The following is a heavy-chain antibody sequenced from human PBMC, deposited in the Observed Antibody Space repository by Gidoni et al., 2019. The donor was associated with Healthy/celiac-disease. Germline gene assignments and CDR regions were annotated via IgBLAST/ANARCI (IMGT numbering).Heavy chain of an antibody. J-gene: IGHJ4*02. D-gene: IGHD1-26*01. CDR1: GFTFSSYA. CDR2: ISYDGSNK. V-gene: IGHV3-30-3*01. CDR3: ARGGASWGNFDY. Sequence: QVQLVESGGGVVQPGRSLRLSCAASGFTFSSYAMHWVRQAPGKGLEWVAVISYDGSNKYYADSVKGRFTISRDNSKNTLYLQMNSLRAEDTAVYYCARGGASWGNFDYWGQGTLVTVSS.